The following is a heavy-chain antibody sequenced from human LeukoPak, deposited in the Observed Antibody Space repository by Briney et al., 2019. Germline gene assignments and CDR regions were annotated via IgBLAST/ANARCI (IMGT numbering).Heavy chain of an antibody. CDR2: IYHSGST. CDR1: GGSISSSNW. Sequence: PSETLSLTCAVSGGSISSSNWWSWVRQPPGKGLEWIGEIYHSGSTNYNPSLKSRVTISVDKSKNQFSLKLSSVTAADTAVYYCARKSSSWLYYFDYWGQGTLVTVSS. V-gene: IGHV4-4*02. CDR3: ARKSSSWLYYFDY. D-gene: IGHD6-13*01. J-gene: IGHJ4*02.